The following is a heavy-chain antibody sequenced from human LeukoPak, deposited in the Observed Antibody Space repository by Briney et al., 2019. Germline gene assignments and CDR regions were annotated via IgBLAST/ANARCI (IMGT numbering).Heavy chain of an antibody. CDR1: GFSFSSYS. J-gene: IGHJ4*02. V-gene: IGHV3-21*01. D-gene: IGHD6-13*01. CDR3: ARFPAAGNFDY. CDR2: ISSSSSYI. Sequence: PGGSLRLSCAASGFSFSSYSMNWVRQAPGKGLEWVSSISSSSSYIYYADSVKGRFTISRDNAKNSLYLQMTSLRAADTAVYYCARFPAAGNFDYWGQGTLVTVSS.